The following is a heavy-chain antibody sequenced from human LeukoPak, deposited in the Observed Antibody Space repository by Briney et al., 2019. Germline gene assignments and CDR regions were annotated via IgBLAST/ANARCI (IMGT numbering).Heavy chain of an antibody. Sequence: SVKVSCKASGGTFSSYAISWVRQAPGQGLEWMGGIIPIFGTANYAQKFQGRVTITTGESTSTAYMELSSLRSEDTAVYYCARSRYDSSGRGAFDIWGQGTMVTVSS. CDR3: ARSRYDSSGRGAFDI. CDR1: GGTFSSYA. V-gene: IGHV1-69*05. D-gene: IGHD3-22*01. J-gene: IGHJ3*02. CDR2: IIPIFGTA.